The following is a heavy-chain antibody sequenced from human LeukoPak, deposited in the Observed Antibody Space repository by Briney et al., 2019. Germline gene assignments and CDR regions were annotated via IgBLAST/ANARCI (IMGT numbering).Heavy chain of an antibody. CDR1: GASFNSDDQY. J-gene: IGHJ4*02. Sequence: TSETLSLTCTVSGASFNSDDQYWNWIRQSPGKGLEWIGSIHPSGMLYNNPSLESRVTMSRDTSKNQFSLNLNSVTAADTAVYFCSRGLDSRKLGDWGQGILVTVSS. V-gene: IGHV4-31*03. CDR3: SRGLDSRKLGD. D-gene: IGHD3-22*01. CDR2: IHPSGML.